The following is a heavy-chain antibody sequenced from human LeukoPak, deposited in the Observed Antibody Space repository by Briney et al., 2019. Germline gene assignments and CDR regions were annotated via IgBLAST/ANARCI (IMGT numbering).Heavy chain of an antibody. CDR2: IYSGGST. V-gene: IGHV3-53*01. D-gene: IGHD3-10*01. CDR1: GFTVSSNY. J-gene: IGHJ4*02. CDR3: GRDGSGSPDY. Sequence: GGSLRLSCAASGFTVSSNYMSWVRRAPGKGLEWVSVIYSGGSTYYADSVKGRFTISRDNAKNSLYLQMNSLRPEDAAVYYCGRDGSGSPDYWGQGTLVTVSS.